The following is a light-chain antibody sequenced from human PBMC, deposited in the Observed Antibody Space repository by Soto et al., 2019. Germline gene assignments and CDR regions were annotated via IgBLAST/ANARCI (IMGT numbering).Light chain of an antibody. CDR1: RSDVGSYNY. CDR2: EVT. V-gene: IGLV2-8*01. J-gene: IGLJ2*01. CDR3: SSYAGSNNLV. Sequence: QSALTQPPTASGSPGHSVTISCTGTRSDVGSYNYVSWYQQHPGKAPKLMIYEVTKRPSGVPDRFSGSKSGNTASLTVSGLQAEDEADYYCSSYAGSNNLVFGGGTKVTVL.